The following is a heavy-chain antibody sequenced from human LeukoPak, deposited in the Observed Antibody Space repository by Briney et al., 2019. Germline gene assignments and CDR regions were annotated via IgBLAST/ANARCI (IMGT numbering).Heavy chain of an antibody. CDR1: GFTFNTYN. V-gene: IGHV3-21*01. D-gene: IGHD2-2*03. CDR2: ISSSSSYI. Sequence: GGSLRLSCAGSGFTFNTYNMNWVRQAPGKGLEWVSSISSSSSYIYYADSVKGRFTISRDNAKNSLYLQMNSLRAEDTAVYYCARLLRVGYCSTTTCNWFDPWGQGTLVTVSS. CDR3: ARLLRVGYCSTTTCNWFDP. J-gene: IGHJ5*02.